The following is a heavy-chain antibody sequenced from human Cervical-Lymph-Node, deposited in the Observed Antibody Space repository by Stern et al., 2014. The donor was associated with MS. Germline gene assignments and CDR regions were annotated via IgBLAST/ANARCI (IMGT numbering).Heavy chain of an antibody. CDR3: ARGYYDSSGSLVFDL. V-gene: IGHV3-48*02. D-gene: IGHD3-22*01. J-gene: IGHJ2*01. Sequence: EVQLVESGGGLVQPGGSLRLSCAASGFTFSSYSMNWVRQAPGKGLEWVSYISSSSSTIYYADSVKGRFTISRDNAKNSLYLQMNSLRDEDTAVYYCARGYYDSSGSLVFDLRGRGTLVTVSS. CDR1: GFTFSSYS. CDR2: ISSSSSTI.